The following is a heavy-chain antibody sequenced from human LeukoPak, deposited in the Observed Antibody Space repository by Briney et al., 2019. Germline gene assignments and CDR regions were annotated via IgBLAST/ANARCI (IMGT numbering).Heavy chain of an antibody. D-gene: IGHD6-19*01. CDR1: GFSVNGYV. J-gene: IGHJ4*02. V-gene: IGHV3-23*01. CDR2: TGGSDDNT. Sequence: GGSLRLSCEGSGFSVNGYVMSWVRQAAGKGLEWIEVTGGSDDNTHYADSVKGRFTISRDNSENRLFLQMNSLRPDDSALYYCTKDLMTGFSSGWYFAYWGQGTLVTVSS. CDR3: TKDLMTGFSSGWYFAY.